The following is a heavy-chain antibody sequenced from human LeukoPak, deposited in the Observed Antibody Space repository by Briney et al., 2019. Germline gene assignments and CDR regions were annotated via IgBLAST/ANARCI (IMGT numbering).Heavy chain of an antibody. D-gene: IGHD6-19*01. Sequence: GGSLRLSCAASGFTLSSSSMNWVRQAPGKGLEWVSSISSSSSYIYYAHSLKGRFTISRDNAKNSLYLQMDSLRAEDTAVYYCARQQWLDGAYYFDYWGEGTLVTVSS. J-gene: IGHJ4*02. CDR3: ARQQWLDGAYYFDY. CDR1: GFTLSSSS. V-gene: IGHV3-21*01. CDR2: ISSSSSYI.